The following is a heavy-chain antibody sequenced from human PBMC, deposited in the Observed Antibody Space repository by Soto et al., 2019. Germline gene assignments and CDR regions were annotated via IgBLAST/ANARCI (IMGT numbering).Heavy chain of an antibody. CDR3: ARGSQLRFLEWLSGGKYYFDY. V-gene: IGHV4-34*01. J-gene: IGHJ4*02. D-gene: IGHD3-3*01. CDR2: INHSGST. CDR1: GGSFSGYY. Sequence: SETLSLTCAVYGGSFSGYYWSWIRQPPGKGLEWIGEINHSGSTNYNPSLKSRVTISVDTSKNQFSLKLSSVTAADTAVYYCARGSQLRFLEWLSGGKYYFDYWGQGTLVTVSS.